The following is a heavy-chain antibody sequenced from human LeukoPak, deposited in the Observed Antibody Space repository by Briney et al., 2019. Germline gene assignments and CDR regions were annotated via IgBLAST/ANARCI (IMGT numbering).Heavy chain of an antibody. Sequence: ASVKVSCKASGYTFTGYYMHWVRLAPGQGLEWMGWISPNSGGTNYAQKFQGRVTMTRDTSISTAYMELSRVRSDDTAVYYCANFASADAFDIWGHGTMVTVSS. D-gene: IGHD1-20*01. CDR2: ISPNSGGT. J-gene: IGHJ3*02. CDR1: GYTFTGYY. V-gene: IGHV1-2*02. CDR3: ANFASADAFDI.